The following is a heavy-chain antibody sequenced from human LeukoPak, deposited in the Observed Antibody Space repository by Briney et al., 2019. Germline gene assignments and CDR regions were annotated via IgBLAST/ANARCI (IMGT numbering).Heavy chain of an antibody. CDR1: GFTFSSYA. D-gene: IGHD1-26*01. CDR2: SSGSGSST. V-gene: IGHV3-23*01. CDR3: AKDRGISGSYYTLDY. J-gene: IGHJ4*02. Sequence: GGSLRLSCAASGFTFSSYAMTWVRQAPGKELEWVSSSSGSGSSTYYADSVKGRFTIPRDNSKNTLYLQMNSLRAEDTAVYYCAKDRGISGSYYTLDYWGQGTLVTVSS.